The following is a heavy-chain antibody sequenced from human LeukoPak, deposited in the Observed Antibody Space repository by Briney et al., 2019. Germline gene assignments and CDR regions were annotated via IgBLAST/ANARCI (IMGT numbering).Heavy chain of an antibody. CDR3: AKGAGYSYGYEVDY. D-gene: IGHD5-18*01. V-gene: IGHV3-30*18. J-gene: IGHJ4*02. CDR2: ISYDGSNK. Sequence: PGGSLRLSCAASGFTFSSYGMHWVRQAPGKGLGWVAVISYDGSNKYYADSVKGRFTISRDNSKNTLYLQMNSLRAEDTAVYYCAKGAGYSYGYEVDYWGQGTLVNVSS. CDR1: GFTFSSYG.